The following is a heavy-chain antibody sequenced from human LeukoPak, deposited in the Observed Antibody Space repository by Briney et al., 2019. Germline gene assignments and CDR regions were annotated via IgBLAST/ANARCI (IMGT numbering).Heavy chain of an antibody. Sequence: GAPVKVSCKASGYTFTTYYMHWVRQAPGQGLEWMGIINPSGGSTSYAQKFQGRVTMTSDTSTSTVYMELSSLRSEDTAVYYCARDQEYSSSPDYYTYGMDVWGRGPTVTVSS. D-gene: IGHD6-6*01. V-gene: IGHV1-46*01. J-gene: IGHJ6*02. CDR3: ARDQEYSSSPDYYTYGMDV. CDR2: INPSGGST. CDR1: GYTFTTYY.